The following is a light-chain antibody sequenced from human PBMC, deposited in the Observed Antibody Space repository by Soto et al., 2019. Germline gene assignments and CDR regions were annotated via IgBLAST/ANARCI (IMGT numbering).Light chain of an antibody. V-gene: IGLV2-11*01. J-gene: IGLJ1*01. CDR2: DVS. Sequence: QSALTQPRSVSGSPGQSVTISCTGTSSDVGGYNYVSWYQQHPGKAPKLMIYDVSKRPSGFPDRFSGSKSGNTASLTISWLHAEDEADYYCCSYARSYRGVFGTGTKLTVL. CDR3: CSYARSYRGV. CDR1: SSDVGGYNY.